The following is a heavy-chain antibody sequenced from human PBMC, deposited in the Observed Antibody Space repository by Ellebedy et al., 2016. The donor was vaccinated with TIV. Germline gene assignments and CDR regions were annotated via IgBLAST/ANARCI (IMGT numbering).Heavy chain of an antibody. Sequence: AASVKVSCKASGYTLMSYGICWVRQAPGQGLEWMGWVNPYDGNTNYAQKFQGRVTMTIDKSTSTGYMDLRSLRSDDTAVYYCARGFRYGSGRWPLDYWGQGTVVTVSS. V-gene: IGHV1-18*01. CDR3: ARGFRYGSGRWPLDY. D-gene: IGHD4-23*01. CDR2: VNPYDGNT. J-gene: IGHJ4*02. CDR1: GYTLMSYG.